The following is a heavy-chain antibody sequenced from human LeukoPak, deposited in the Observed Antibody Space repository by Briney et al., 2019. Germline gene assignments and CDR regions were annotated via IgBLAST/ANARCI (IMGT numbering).Heavy chain of an antibody. Sequence: PSETLSVTCTVPGGSISSHYWSWIRQPPRKGLEWIGYIYYSGSTNYNPSLKSRVTISVYTSKNQFSLKLSSVTAADTAVYYCARGIRWFDPWGQGTLVTVSS. V-gene: IGHV4-59*11. CDR2: IYYSGST. J-gene: IGHJ5*02. CDR1: GGSISSHY. CDR3: ARGIRWFDP.